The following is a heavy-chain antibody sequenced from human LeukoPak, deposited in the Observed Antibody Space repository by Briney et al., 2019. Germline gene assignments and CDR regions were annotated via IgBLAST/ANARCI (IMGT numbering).Heavy chain of an antibody. CDR3: ARGSSPFDY. CDR2: IYYSGST. J-gene: IGHJ4*02. Sequence: SETLSLTGTVSGGSISSYYWSWLRQPPGKGLEWIGYIYYSGSTNYNPSLKSRVSMSLDTSKNQFSLKLNSVTAADTAVYYCARGSSPFDYWGQGTLVTVSS. CDR1: GGSISSYY. D-gene: IGHD2-2*01. V-gene: IGHV4-59*01.